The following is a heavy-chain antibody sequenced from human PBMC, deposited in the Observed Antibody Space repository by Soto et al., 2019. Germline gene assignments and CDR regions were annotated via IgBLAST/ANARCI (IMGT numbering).Heavy chain of an antibody. Sequence: PSETLSLTCSVSGRSMSSNYWSWLRQSPDKGLEWLGYVFYGGTDYNPSLGGRVSMSVQTSKSQFSLTLSSVTAADTAVYYCAAYRGAWYFDFWGQGIQVTVSS. V-gene: IGHV4-59*03. CDR1: GRSMSSNY. D-gene: IGHD4-4*01. J-gene: IGHJ4*02. CDR3: AAYRGAWYFDF. CDR2: VFYGGT.